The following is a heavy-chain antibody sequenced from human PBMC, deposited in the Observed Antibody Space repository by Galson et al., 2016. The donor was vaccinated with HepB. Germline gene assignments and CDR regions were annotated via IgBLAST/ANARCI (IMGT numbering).Heavy chain of an antibody. D-gene: IGHD3-16*01. CDR3: ARGGGHAVNYYYYGMDV. CDR2: IFHTGSP. J-gene: IGHJ6*02. V-gene: IGHV4-30-2*01. CDR1: GGSISSAEYS. Sequence: TLSLTCAVSGGSISSAEYSWTWIRQPPGQALEWIGYIFHTGSPSYNPSLESRVTISVDRSKNQFSLKLTSVTAADTAVYYCARGGGHAVNYYYYGMDVWGQGTTVTASS.